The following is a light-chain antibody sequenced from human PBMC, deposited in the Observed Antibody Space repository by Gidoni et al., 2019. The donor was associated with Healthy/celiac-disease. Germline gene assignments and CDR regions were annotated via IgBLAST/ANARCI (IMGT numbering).Light chain of an antibody. J-gene: IGLJ2*01. CDR1: SSDVGSYNL. CDR2: EGS. Sequence: QFALTQPASVSVSPGQSITIPCTGTSSDVGSYNLVSWYQQHPGKAPKLMIYEGSKRPSGVSNRFSGSKSGNTSSLTISGLQAEDEADYYCCSYAGSSTFVFGGGTKLTVL. CDR3: CSYAGSSTFV. V-gene: IGLV2-23*03.